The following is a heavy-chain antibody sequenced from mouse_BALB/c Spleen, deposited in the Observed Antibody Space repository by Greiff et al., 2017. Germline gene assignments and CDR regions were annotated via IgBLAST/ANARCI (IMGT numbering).Heavy chain of an antibody. D-gene: IGHD1-1*02. Sequence: EVKLQESGPGLVKPSQSLSLTCTVTGYSITSDYAWNWIRQFPGNKLEWMGYISYSGSTSYTPSLKSRISITRDTSKNQFFLQLNSVTTEDTATYYCARSGGPFDYWGQGTTLTVSS. CDR2: ISYSGST. CDR3: ARSGGPFDY. CDR1: GYSITSDYA. V-gene: IGHV3-2*02. J-gene: IGHJ2*01.